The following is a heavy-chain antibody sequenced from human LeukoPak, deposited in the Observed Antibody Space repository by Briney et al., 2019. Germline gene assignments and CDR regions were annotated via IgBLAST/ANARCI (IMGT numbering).Heavy chain of an antibody. J-gene: IGHJ4*02. CDR2: IYTSGST. V-gene: IGHV4-4*07. D-gene: IGHD1-7*01. CDR1: GGFITYYY. CDR3: ARGISGTTGWPIKYYFDF. Sequence: PSETLSLTCTVSGGFITYYYWHWIRQPAGKALEWIGRIYTSGSTDYKPSLKSRVTMSLDTSKNQLCLELSSVTAADTAVYYCARGISGTTGWPIKYYFDFWGQGTPVSVSS.